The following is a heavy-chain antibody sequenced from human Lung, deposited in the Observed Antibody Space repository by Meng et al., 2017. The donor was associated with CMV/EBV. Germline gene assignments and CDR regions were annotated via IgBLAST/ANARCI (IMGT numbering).Heavy chain of an antibody. D-gene: IGHD2-2*03. CDR1: GGTFASHT. J-gene: IGHJ3*02. Sequence: SXXVSXKTTGGTFASHTISWVRQAPGQRLEWMGRIIPFLDMTNYAQMFQGRISITADRSTSTAYMELNSLKSEDTAIYYCASGYCNGNSCHSAFDMWG. CDR3: ASGYCNGNSCHSAFDM. CDR2: IIPFLDMT. V-gene: IGHV1-69*02.